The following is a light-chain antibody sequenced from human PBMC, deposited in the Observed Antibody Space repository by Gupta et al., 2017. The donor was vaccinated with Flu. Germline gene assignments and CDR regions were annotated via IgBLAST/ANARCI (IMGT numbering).Light chain of an antibody. Sequence: DIQMTQSPSSLSASVGDRVSITCRASQNINNHLNWYQQKSGMAPFLLIYAASTLQSGVPSRFSGSGSGTEFTLSISSLQPEDFATYYCQQSFTTLRTFGQGTKV. J-gene: IGKJ1*01. CDR3: QQSFTTLRT. V-gene: IGKV1-39*01. CDR1: QNINNH. CDR2: AAS.